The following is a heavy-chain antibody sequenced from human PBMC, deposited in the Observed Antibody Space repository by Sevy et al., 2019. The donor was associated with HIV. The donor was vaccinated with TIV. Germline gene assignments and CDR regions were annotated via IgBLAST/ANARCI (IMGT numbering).Heavy chain of an antibody. D-gene: IGHD6-19*01. V-gene: IGHV3-53*01. CDR2: IYSGGGT. CDR3: ARRDLSSAYDDC. J-gene: IGHJ4*02. Sequence: GGSLRLSCAASGFTVSNYYMSWVRQAPGKGLEWVSVIYSGGGTNYADSVKGRFTISRDNSKNTLYLQMNSLRAEDTAVYYCARRDLSSAYDDCWGQGTLVTVSS. CDR1: GFTVSNYY.